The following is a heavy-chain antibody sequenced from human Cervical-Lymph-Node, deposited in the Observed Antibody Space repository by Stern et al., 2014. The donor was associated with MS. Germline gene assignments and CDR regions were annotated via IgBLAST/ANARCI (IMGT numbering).Heavy chain of an antibody. Sequence: EVQLLESGGGLVQPGGSLRLSCAASGFTFSSYWMHWVRQAPGKGLVWVSRINSDGSSTSYADSVKGRFTISRDNAKNTLYLQMNSLRAEDTAVYYCARGTPYCGGDCYSDFDYWGQGTLVTVSS. CDR1: GFTFSSYW. CDR3: ARGTPYCGGDCYSDFDY. V-gene: IGHV3-74*02. CDR2: INSDGSST. D-gene: IGHD2-21*02. J-gene: IGHJ4*02.